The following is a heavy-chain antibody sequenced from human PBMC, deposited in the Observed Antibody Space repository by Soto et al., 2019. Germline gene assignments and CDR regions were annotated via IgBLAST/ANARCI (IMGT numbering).Heavy chain of an antibody. CDR2: IIPIVDIP. CDR3: ASHFTGVLVLGTSPPGGDNYGWDV. V-gene: IGHV1-69*02. CDR1: GGTFSRYT. J-gene: IGHJ6*02. D-gene: IGHD2-15*01. Sequence: QVQLVQSGAEVKKPGSSVKVSCKASGGTFSRYTFTWVRQAPGQGLEWMGRIIPIVDIPNYAQNFQGRVTITADKSTSTAYMGLSSLTSADTAVYYCASHFTGVLVLGTSPPGGDNYGWDVWGQGTTVSVS.